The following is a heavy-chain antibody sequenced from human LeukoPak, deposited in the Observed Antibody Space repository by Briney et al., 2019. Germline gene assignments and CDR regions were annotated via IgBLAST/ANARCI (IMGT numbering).Heavy chain of an antibody. CDR1: GFTFSSYE. J-gene: IGHJ6*02. V-gene: IGHV3-48*03. Sequence: GGSLRLSCAASGFTFSSYEMNWVRQAPGKGLEWVSYISSSGSTIYYADSVKGRFTISKDNAKNSLYLQMNSLRAEDTAVYYCARDMTTVTTPGSDYYYGVDVWGQGTTVTVSS. CDR3: ARDMTTVTTPGSDYYYGVDV. D-gene: IGHD4-17*01. CDR2: ISSSGSTI.